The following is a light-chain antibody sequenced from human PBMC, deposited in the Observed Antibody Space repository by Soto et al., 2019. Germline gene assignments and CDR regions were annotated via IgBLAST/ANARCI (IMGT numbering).Light chain of an antibody. Sequence: QSVLTQPPSVSAAPGQKVTITCSGSTSNIGKNFISWYQQVPGTAPKLLIYDNNQRPLGIPDRFSGSKSGTSGTLDISGLQSGDEADYYCGAWDTNLSAGVFGPGTKGTVL. CDR1: TSNIGKNF. J-gene: IGLJ1*01. V-gene: IGLV1-51*01. CDR3: GAWDTNLSAGV. CDR2: DNN.